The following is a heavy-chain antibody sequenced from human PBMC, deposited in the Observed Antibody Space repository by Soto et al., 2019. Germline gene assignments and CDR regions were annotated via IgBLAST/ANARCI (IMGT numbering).Heavy chain of an antibody. CDR3: ARGSGIVALPGELEDVNYDY. D-gene: IGHD1-1*01. Sequence: QVQLQQWGAGLVKPSETLSLSCAVYGQSFSGHSWAWIRQPPGKGLAWSGAINESGSTYYNPSLKSRVTISTDTSKNQFSLKLSSVSAADTAAYFCARGSGIVALPGELEDVNYDYWGQGTLVNVSS. CDR1: GQSFSGHS. J-gene: IGHJ4*02. V-gene: IGHV4-34*01. CDR2: INESGST.